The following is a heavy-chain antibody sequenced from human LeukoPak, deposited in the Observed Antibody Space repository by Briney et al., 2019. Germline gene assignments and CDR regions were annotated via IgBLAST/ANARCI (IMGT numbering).Heavy chain of an antibody. J-gene: IGHJ5*02. D-gene: IGHD2-2*01. CDR2: IYYSGST. CDR3: ARMASSTKFDP. Sequence: TLSLTCTVSGGSISSGGYYWSWIRQHPGKGLEWIGYIYYSGSTYYNPSLKSRVTISVDTSKNQFSLKLSSVTAADTAVYYCARMASSTKFDPWGQGTLVTVSS. CDR1: GGSISSGGYY. V-gene: IGHV4-31*03.